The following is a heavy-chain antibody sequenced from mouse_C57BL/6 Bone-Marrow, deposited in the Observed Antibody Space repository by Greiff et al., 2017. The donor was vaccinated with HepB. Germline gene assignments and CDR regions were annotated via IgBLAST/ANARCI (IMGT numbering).Heavy chain of an antibody. V-gene: IGHV1-64*01. CDR1: GYTFTSYW. D-gene: IGHD1-1*01. CDR3: ARLLRYPYYFDY. CDR2: IHPNSGST. J-gene: IGHJ2*01. Sequence: QVQLQQPGAELVKPGASVKLSCKASGYTFTSYWMHWVKQRPGQGLEWIGMIHPNSGSTNYNEKFKSKATLTVDKSSSTAYMQLSSLTSEDSAVYYCARLLRYPYYFDYWGQGTTLTVSS.